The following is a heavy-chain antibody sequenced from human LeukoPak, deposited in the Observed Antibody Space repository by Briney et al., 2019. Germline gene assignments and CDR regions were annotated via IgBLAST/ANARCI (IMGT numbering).Heavy chain of an antibody. D-gene: IGHD3-22*01. CDR3: ARGPDYYDGSSYTIRPFDP. CDR1: GGSCSGYH. CDR2: INDSGST. Sequence: PETLSLTCAVYGGSCSGYHWRWIRQPPGRGLEWIGEINDSGSTNYNPSLKSRVTISVDTSKNQFSLKLSSVTAADTAVYYCARGPDYYDGSSYTIRPFDPWAERSLVTVSS. J-gene: IGHJ5*02. V-gene: IGHV4-34*01.